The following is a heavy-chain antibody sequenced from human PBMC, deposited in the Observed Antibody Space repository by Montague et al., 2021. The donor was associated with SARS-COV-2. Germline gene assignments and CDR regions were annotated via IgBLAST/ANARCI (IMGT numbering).Heavy chain of an antibody. D-gene: IGHD6-6*01. CDR1: GVSVTDYY. J-gene: IGHJ5*01. CDR3: GGLGYSTSTVDS. V-gene: IGHV4-59*08. Sequence: SETLSLTCTVSGVSVTDYYWSWIRQPPGKGLEWVGDVLYNKGTNFNPSLKSRVAISVDTSKNQFSLRLTSVTAADTAVYYCGGLGYSTSTVDSWGHGTLVSVSS. CDR2: VLYNKGT.